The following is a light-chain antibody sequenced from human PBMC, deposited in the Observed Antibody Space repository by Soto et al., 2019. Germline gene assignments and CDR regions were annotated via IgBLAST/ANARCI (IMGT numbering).Light chain of an antibody. CDR2: GNS. CDR3: QSYDSSLSGSV. CDR1: SGDVGGYNY. J-gene: IGLJ3*02. Sequence: QSALTQPPSASGSPGQSVTISCTGTSGDVGGYNYVSWYQQHPGTAPKLLIYGNSNRPSGVPDRFSGSKSGTSASLAITGLQAEDEADYYCQSYDSSLSGSVFGGGTKLTVL. V-gene: IGLV2-8*01.